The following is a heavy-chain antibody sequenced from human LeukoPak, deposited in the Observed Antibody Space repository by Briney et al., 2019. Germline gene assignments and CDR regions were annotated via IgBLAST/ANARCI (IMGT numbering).Heavy chain of an antibody. V-gene: IGHV4-31*03. CDR1: GGSISSGGYY. J-gene: IGHJ6*02. CDR2: IYYSGST. Sequence: PSETLSLTCTVSGGSISSGGYYWSCIPQHPGKGLEWIVYIYYSGSTYYNPSLKSRVTISVDTSKNQFSLKLSSVTAADTAVYYCARDINYASYGMDVWGQGTTVTVSS. CDR3: ARDINYASYGMDV. D-gene: IGHD4-11*01.